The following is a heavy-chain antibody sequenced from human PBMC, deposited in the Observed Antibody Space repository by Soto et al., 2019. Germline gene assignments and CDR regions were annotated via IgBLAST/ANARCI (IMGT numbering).Heavy chain of an antibody. J-gene: IGHJ6*02. CDR2: IGTAGDT. Sequence: GGSLRLSCAASGFTFSSYDMHWVRQATGKGLEWVSAIGTAGDTYYPGSVKGRFTISRENAKNSLYLQMNSLRAGDTAVYYCARGGIGSGSYYYYYGMDVWGQGTTVTVSS. V-gene: IGHV3-13*01. D-gene: IGHD3-10*01. CDR3: ARGGIGSGSYYYYYGMDV. CDR1: GFTFSSYD.